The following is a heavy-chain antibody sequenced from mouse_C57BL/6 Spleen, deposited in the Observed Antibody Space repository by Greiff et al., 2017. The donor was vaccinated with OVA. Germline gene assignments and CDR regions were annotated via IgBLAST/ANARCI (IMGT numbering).Heavy chain of an antibody. CDR1: GYAFSSSW. CDR2: IYPGDGDT. Sequence: QVQLQQSGPELVKPGASVKISCKASGYAFSSSWMNWVKQRPGKGLEWIGRIYPGDGDTNYNGKFKGKATLTADKSSSTAYMQLSSLTSEDSAVYFCARDYYSNSFDYWGQGTTLTVSS. V-gene: IGHV1-82*01. J-gene: IGHJ2*01. CDR3: ARDYYSNSFDY. D-gene: IGHD2-5*01.